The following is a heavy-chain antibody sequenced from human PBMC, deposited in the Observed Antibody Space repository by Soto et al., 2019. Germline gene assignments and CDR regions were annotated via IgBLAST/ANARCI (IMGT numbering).Heavy chain of an antibody. Sequence: SLRLSCAASGFTFSSYAMHWVRQAPGKGLEWVAVISYDGSNKYYADSVKGRFTISRDNSKNTLYLQMNSLRAEDTAVYYCARERYYYDSSGYYLDYWGQGTLVTVTS. V-gene: IGHV3-30-3*01. J-gene: IGHJ4*02. CDR1: GFTFSSYA. CDR2: ISYDGSNK. CDR3: ARERYYYDSSGYYLDY. D-gene: IGHD3-22*01.